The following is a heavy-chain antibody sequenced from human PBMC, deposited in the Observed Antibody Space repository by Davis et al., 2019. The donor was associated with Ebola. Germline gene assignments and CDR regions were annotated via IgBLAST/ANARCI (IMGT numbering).Heavy chain of an antibody. D-gene: IGHD3-22*01. CDR3: ASGEDSGVYYLDAFDF. CDR1: GQALTEMS. J-gene: IGHJ3*01. V-gene: IGHV1-24*01. Sequence: ASVKVSCKVSGQALTEMSIHWVRQVSGRGLEWMGGFDPKDVVRIYAQKFQGRVTVTEDTSTDTAYMELSSLTSEDTAVYYCASGEDSGVYYLDAFDFWGQGTQVTVSS. CDR2: FDPKDVVR.